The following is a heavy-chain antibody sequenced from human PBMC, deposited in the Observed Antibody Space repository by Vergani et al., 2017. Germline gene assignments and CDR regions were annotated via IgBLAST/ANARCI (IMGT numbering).Heavy chain of an antibody. CDR2: IYYSGST. CDR1: GGSISSYY. V-gene: IGHV4-59*01. D-gene: IGHD5-12*01. J-gene: IGHJ6*02. Sequence: QVQLQESGPGLVKPSETLSLTCTVSGGSISSYYWSWIRQPPGKGLEWIGYIYYSGSTNYNPSLKSRVTISVDTSKNQFSLKLSSVTAADTAVYYCARDIGYDLYGMDVWGQGTTVTVSS. CDR3: ARDIGYDLYGMDV.